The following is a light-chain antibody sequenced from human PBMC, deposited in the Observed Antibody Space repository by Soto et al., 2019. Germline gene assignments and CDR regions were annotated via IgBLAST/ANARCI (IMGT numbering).Light chain of an antibody. CDR1: QRTSRQY. V-gene: IGKV3-20*01. CDR2: GVF. CDR3: QDFDSPQWT. J-gene: IGKJ1*01. Sequence: VWTQSQHTLALSAGGRATQACRASQRTSRQYLSCYQQSPDQPSRLLIYGVFMRADGISERFSGSGSGSAFTLTIHRLEPEDFAVYYCQDFDSPQWTFGQGTKVDIK.